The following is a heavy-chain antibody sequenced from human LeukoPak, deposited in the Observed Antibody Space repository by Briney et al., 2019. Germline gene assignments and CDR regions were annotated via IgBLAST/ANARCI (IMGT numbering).Heavy chain of an antibody. J-gene: IGHJ6*02. CDR2: ISGRGGST. D-gene: IGHD4-11*01. V-gene: IGHV3-23*01. CDR1: GFTFSSYA. Sequence: GGSLRLSCAASGFTFSSYAMSWVRQAPGKGLEWVSAISGRGGSTYYADSVKGRFTISRDNSKNTLYLQMNSLRAEDTAVYYCAKDDYSYYYYYGMDVWGQGTTVTVSS. CDR3: AKDDYSYYYYYGMDV.